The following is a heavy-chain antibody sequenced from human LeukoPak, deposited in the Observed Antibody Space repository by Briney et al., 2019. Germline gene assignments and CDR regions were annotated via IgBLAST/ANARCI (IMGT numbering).Heavy chain of an antibody. CDR3: ASGAVADY. J-gene: IGHJ4*02. CDR1: GGSISSSSYY. D-gene: IGHD6-19*01. V-gene: IGHV4-39*07. CDR2: IYYSGST. Sequence: SETLSLTCTVSGGSISSSSYYWGWIRQPPGKGLEWIGSIYYSGSTYYNPSLKSRVTISVDTSKNQFSLKLSSVTAADTAVYYCASGAVADYWGQGTLVTVSS.